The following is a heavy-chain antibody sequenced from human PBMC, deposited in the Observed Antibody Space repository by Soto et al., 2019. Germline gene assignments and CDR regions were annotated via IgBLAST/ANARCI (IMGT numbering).Heavy chain of an antibody. D-gene: IGHD7-27*01. V-gene: IGHV4-59*11. CDR3: TRANWYSEY. CDR2: IYYNGNT. J-gene: IGHJ4*02. CDR1: GGSISNHY. Sequence: QVQLQESGPGLVKPSETLSLTCSVSGGSISNHYWSWIRQPPRKGLEWIGYIYYNGNTNYNPSIKSRVTMSVDTSRNQISLKLTTVTAADTAVYYCTRANWYSEYWGQGTLVTVSS.